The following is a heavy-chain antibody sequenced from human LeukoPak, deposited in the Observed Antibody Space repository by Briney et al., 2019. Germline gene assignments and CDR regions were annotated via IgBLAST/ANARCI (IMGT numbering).Heavy chain of an antibody. CDR2: INPNSGGT. D-gene: IGHD3-9*01. V-gene: IGHV1-2*02. CDR1: GGTFSSYA. J-gene: IGHJ6*02. Sequence: GASVKVSCKASGGTFSSYAISWVRQAPGQGLEWMGWINPNSGGTNYAQKFQGRVTMTRDTSISTAYMELSRLRSDDTAVYYCARAILTGPHYYYYYGMDVWGQGTTVTVSS. CDR3: ARAILTGPHYYYYYGMDV.